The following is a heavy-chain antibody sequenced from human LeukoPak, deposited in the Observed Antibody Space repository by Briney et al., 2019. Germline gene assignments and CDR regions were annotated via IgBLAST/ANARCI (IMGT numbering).Heavy chain of an antibody. Sequence: PGGSLRLSCVASGFTFSNYAMSWVRQAPGKGLEWVSAIGGTGDNTYYADSVKGRFTLSRDNFKNTLYLQMNSLRAEDTAVYYCAKGATGKYFYYLDYWGQGSLVTVSS. CDR3: AKGATGKYFYYLDY. D-gene: IGHD7-27*01. V-gene: IGHV3-23*01. CDR2: IGGTGDNT. J-gene: IGHJ4*02. CDR1: GFTFSNYA.